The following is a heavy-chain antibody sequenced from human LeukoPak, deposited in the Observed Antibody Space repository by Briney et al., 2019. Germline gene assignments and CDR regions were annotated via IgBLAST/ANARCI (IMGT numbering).Heavy chain of an antibody. CDR1: GYTFTDYY. J-gene: IGHJ5*02. CDR2: INPNSGDT. CDR3: ARGDYYGSPKVVAA. Sequence: ASVKVSCKASGYTFTDYYINWVRQAPGQGLEWIGWINPNSGDTNYAQKFQDRVTMTRDTSISTAYIELNFLRADDTAMFYCARGDYYGSPKVVAAWGQGTLVTVSS. V-gene: IGHV1-2*02. D-gene: IGHD3-10*01.